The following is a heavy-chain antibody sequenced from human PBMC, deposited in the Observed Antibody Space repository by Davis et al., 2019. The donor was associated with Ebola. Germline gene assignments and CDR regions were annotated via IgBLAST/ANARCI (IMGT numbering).Heavy chain of an antibody. Sequence: GESLKISCAASGFTFSNYAMTWVRQAPGKGLEWVSTINYRGDNIFYADSVKGRFTISRDNSKNTLYLQMSSLRAEDTAVYYCAKSPPLAVHFDYWGQGTLVSVSS. CDR2: INYRGDNI. V-gene: IGHV3-23*01. CDR3: AKSPPLAVHFDY. J-gene: IGHJ4*02. D-gene: IGHD6-19*01. CDR1: GFTFSNYA.